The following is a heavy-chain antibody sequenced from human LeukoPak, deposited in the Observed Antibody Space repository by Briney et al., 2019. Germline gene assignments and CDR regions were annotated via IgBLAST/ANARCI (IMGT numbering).Heavy chain of an antibody. D-gene: IGHD3-3*01. J-gene: IGHJ6*02. V-gene: IGHV4-39*07. CDR1: GGSISSGSYY. CDR3: ARAFVNDFWSGYPFHYGMDV. Sequence: SETPSLTCTVSGGSISSGSYYWGWIRQPPGKGLEWIGNIFYSGSSYFNPSLQRRVTLSVDTSKNQFSLKLSSVTAADTAVYYCARAFVNDFWSGYPFHYGMDVWGQGTTVTVSS. CDR2: IFYSGSS.